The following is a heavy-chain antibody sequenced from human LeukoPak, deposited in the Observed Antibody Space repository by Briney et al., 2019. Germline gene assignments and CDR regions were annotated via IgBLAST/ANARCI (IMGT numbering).Heavy chain of an antibody. V-gene: IGHV3-30*18. Sequence: GRSLRLSCAASGFTFSSYGMHWIRQAPGKGLEWVAATSYDGSNIYYADSVKGRFTISRDSSKNTLYLQMNSLRAEDTAVYYCAKDGTLIGGYFDCWGQGTLVTVSS. J-gene: IGHJ4*02. CDR3: AKDGTLIGGYFDC. D-gene: IGHD3-16*01. CDR1: GFTFSSYG. CDR2: TSYDGSNI.